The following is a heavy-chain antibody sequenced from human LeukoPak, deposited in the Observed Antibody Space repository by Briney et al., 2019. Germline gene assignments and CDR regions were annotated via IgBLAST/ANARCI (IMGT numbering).Heavy chain of an antibody. D-gene: IGHD3-3*01. J-gene: IGHJ6*03. CDR3: ARAVQERYDFWSGHYYYYYMDV. CDR1: GFTFSSYW. Sequence: GGSLRLSCAASGFTFSSYWMSWVRQAPGKGLEWVANIKQDGSEKYYVDSVKGRFTISRDNAKNSLYLQMNSLRAEDTAAYYCARAVQERYDFWSGHYYYYYMDVWGKGTTVTVSS. CDR2: IKQDGSEK. V-gene: IGHV3-7*01.